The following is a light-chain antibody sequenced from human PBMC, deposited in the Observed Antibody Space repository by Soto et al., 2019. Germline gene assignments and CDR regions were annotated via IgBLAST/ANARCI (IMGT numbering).Light chain of an antibody. CDR1: SSDIGRFDY. CDR3: ASYTTSTTQV. CDR2: AVS. J-gene: IGLJ3*02. V-gene: IGLV2-14*01. Sequence: QSALTQPVSVSASPGQSITISCAGTSSDIGRFDYVSRYQHHPGNAPKLVISAVSRRSSGISDRFSGSKSGNTATLTISGLQAEDEADYYCASYTTSTTQVFGGGTKVTVL.